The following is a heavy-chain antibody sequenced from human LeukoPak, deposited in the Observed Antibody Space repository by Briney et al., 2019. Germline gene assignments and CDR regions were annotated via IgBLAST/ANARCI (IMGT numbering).Heavy chain of an antibody. J-gene: IGHJ4*02. D-gene: IGHD4-17*01. CDR3: ARDDYGDYGFDY. V-gene: IGHV3-53*01. CDR1: GFTVSSNY. CDR2: IYSGGST. Sequence: GGSLRLSCAASGFTVSSNYMSWVRKAPGKGLEWVSVIYSGGSTYYADSVKGRFTISRDNSKNTLYLQMNSLRAEDTAVYYCARDDYGDYGFDYWGQGTLVTVSS.